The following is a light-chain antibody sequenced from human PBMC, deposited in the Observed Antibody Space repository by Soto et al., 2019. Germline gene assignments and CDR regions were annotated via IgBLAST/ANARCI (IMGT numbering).Light chain of an antibody. V-gene: IGLV2-14*01. J-gene: IGLJ1*01. CDR1: SRDVGAYSY. Sequence: QSALTQPPSVSGSPGQSITISCTGTSRDVGAYSYVSWYQQHPGKAPKLMIYEVTNRPSGVSNRFSGSKSGNTASLTISGLQAEDEADYYCSSYTSSSTLYVFGTGTQLTVL. CDR3: SSYTSSSTLYV. CDR2: EVT.